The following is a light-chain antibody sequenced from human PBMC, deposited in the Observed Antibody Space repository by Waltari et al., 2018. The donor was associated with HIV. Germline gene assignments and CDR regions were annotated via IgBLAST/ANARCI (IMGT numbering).Light chain of an antibody. J-gene: IGKJ1*01. V-gene: IGKV1-5*03. Sequence: DIQLTQSPSTLSASVGDRVPITCRASQSIGNWLAWYQQKPGRAPTFLIYKASSLESGVPSRFRGSGSGTEFTLTISSLQPDDFATYYCQQYQSSPWTFGQGTKVEIK. CDR3: QQYQSSPWT. CDR2: KAS. CDR1: QSIGNW.